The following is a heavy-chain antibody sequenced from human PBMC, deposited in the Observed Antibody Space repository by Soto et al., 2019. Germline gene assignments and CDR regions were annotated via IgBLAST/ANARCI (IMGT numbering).Heavy chain of an antibody. V-gene: IGHV1-8*01. CDR2: MNPNSCNT. CDR1: GYPFTSYD. J-gene: IGHJ6*03. D-gene: IGHD3-10*01. Sequence: ASVKVSCKASGYPFTSYDINWVRQATGQRLEWMGWMNPNSCNTGYAQKFQGRVTMTRNTSISTAYMELSSLRSEDTAVYYFARPMVRGVIITGYYYYYMDVWGKGTTVTVSS. CDR3: ARPMVRGVIITGYYYYYMDV.